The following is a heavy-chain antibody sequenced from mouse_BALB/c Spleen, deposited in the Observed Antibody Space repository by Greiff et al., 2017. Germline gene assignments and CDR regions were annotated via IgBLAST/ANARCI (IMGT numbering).Heavy chain of an antibody. CDR3: ARGPNWVYYYAMDY. Sequence: EVQLQQSGPGLVKPSQSLSLTCTVTGYSITSDYAWNWIRQFPGNKLEWMGYISYSGSTSYNPSLKSRISITRDTSKNQFFLQLNSVTTEDTATYYCARGPNWVYYYAMDYWGQGTSVTVSS. D-gene: IGHD4-1*01. CDR1: GYSITSDYA. J-gene: IGHJ4*01. V-gene: IGHV3-2*02. CDR2: ISYSGST.